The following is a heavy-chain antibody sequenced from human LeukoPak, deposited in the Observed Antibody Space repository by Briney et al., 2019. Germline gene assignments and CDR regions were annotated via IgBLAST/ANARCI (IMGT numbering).Heavy chain of an antibody. CDR1: GYTFTRHA. J-gene: IGHJ4*02. V-gene: IGHV7-4-1*02. D-gene: IGHD6-19*01. Sequence: GASVKVSCKASGYTFTRHAINWVRQAPGQGLEWMGWINTNTGNPTYAQGFTGRFVFSLDTSVSAAYLQISSLRAEDTAVYYCARGARGWLDYWGQGTLVTVSS. CDR3: ARGARGWLDY. CDR2: INTNTGNP.